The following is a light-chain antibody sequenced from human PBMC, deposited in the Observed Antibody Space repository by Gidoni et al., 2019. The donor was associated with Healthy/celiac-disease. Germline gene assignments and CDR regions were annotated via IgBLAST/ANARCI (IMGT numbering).Light chain of an antibody. Sequence: DIVLTQSPATLSLSPGERTTLSCRASQSVSSYLAWYQQKPGQAPRRLIYDASNRATGIPARFSGSGSGTDFTLTISSLEPEDFAVYYCQQRSNWAITFGQGTRLEIK. CDR1: QSVSSY. CDR3: QQRSNWAIT. CDR2: DAS. J-gene: IGKJ5*01. V-gene: IGKV3-11*01.